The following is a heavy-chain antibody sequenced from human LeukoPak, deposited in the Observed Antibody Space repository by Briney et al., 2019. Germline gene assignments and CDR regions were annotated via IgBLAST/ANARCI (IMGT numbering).Heavy chain of an antibody. V-gene: IGHV4-59*11. D-gene: IGHD6-6*01. Sequence: PSETLSLTCTVSGGSISSHYWSWIRQPPGKGLEWIGYIYYSGSTNYNLFLKSRVTISVDTSKNQFSLKLSSVTAADTAVYYCARRYSSSSYHFDYWGQGTLVTVSS. CDR2: IYYSGST. CDR1: GGSISSHY. J-gene: IGHJ4*02. CDR3: ARRYSSSSYHFDY.